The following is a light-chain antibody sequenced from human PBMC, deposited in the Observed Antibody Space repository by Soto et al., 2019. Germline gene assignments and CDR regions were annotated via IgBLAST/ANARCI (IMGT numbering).Light chain of an antibody. CDR1: QSISSY. J-gene: IGKJ2*01. Sequence: DIQMTQSPSSLSASVGDRVTITCRASQSISSYLNWYHQKPGQAPKLLIYAASSLQSGVPSRFSGSGSGTDFTLTISRLPPEDFAHYSCQQSYSTPYTFGEGTKLEIK. CDR3: QQSYSTPYT. CDR2: AAS. V-gene: IGKV1-39*01.